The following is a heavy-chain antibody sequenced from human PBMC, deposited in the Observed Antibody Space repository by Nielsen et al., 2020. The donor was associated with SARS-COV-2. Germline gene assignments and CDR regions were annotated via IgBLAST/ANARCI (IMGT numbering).Heavy chain of an antibody. V-gene: IGHV3-9*01. D-gene: IGHD3-10*01. CDR2: ISWNSGSI. CDR3: AKDYGPQTDTFDY. CDR1: GFTFDDYA. J-gene: IGHJ4*02. Sequence: SLRLSCAASGFTFDDYAMHWVRQAPGKGLEWVSGISWNSGSIGYADSVKGRFTISRDNAKNSLYLQMNSLRAEDTALYYCAKDYGPQTDTFDYWGQGTLVTVSS.